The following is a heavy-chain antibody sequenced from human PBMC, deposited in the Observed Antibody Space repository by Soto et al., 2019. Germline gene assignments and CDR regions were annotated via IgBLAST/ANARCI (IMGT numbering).Heavy chain of an antibody. J-gene: IGHJ6*04. CDR3: ARQIFGTVMDV. V-gene: IGHV3-21*01. CDR1: GCTFNSHT. Sequence: EGSRRLSCEASGCTFNSHTIHWVRQAPGMRPEWISSISLSSSYTYYAESVKGRFTISRDNAKNSLFLQMNSLAVEETAVYYCARQIFGTVMDVWGRGTTVTVSS. CDR2: ISLSSSYT. D-gene: IGHD3-3*01.